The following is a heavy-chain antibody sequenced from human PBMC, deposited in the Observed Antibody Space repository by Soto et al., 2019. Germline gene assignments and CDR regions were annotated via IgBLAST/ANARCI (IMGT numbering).Heavy chain of an antibody. Sequence: QLQLQESGPGLVKPSETLSLTCTVSGGSISSSSYYWGWIRQPPGKGLEWIGSIYYSGSTYYNPSLTRRVTISVDTSKNQFSLKLSSVTAADTAVYYCARPMIGGPYYYYGMDVWGQGTTVTVSS. CDR1: GGSISSSSYY. CDR2: IYYSGST. V-gene: IGHV4-39*01. D-gene: IGHD3-22*01. CDR3: ARPMIGGPYYYYGMDV. J-gene: IGHJ6*02.